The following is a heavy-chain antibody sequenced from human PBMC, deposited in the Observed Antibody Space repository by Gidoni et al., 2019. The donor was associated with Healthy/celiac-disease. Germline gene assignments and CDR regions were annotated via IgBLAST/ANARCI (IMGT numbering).Heavy chain of an antibody. CDR1: GGTFSSYA. CDR3: ARDTGRVTVQTRRWFDP. Sequence: QVQLVQSGAEVKKPGSSVTVSCKASGGTFSSYAISWVRQAPGQGLEWMGGIIPIFGTANYAQKFQGRVTSTADESTSTAYMELSSLRSEDTAVYYRARDTGRVTVQTRRWFDPWGQGTLVTVSS. J-gene: IGHJ5*02. D-gene: IGHD4-17*01. CDR2: IIPIFGTA. V-gene: IGHV1-69*01.